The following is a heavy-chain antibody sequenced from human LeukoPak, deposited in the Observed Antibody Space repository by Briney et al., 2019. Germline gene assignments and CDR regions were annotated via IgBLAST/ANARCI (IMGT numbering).Heavy chain of an antibody. Sequence: PGGSLRLSCAASGFTFSSNWMTWVRQAPGKGLEWVANIKQDGSEKYYVDSVKGRFTISRDNAKNSLYLQMSSLRAEDTAVYYCTRSQAGYYYFPLDGWGQGTLVTVFS. CDR1: GFTFSSNW. CDR3: TRSQAGYYYFPLDG. V-gene: IGHV3-7*01. D-gene: IGHD3-22*01. J-gene: IGHJ4*02. CDR2: IKQDGSEK.